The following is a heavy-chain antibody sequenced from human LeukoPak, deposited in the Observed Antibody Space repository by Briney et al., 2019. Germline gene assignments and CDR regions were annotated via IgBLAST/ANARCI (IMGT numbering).Heavy chain of an antibody. Sequence: GESLKISCAASGFTFGSYWMTWGRQAPGKGLEWVANIRQDGSEKNYVDSVKGRFTISRDNAKNSLYLQMNSLRVEDTAVYFCMRQNRAYFFGHWGQGTLVTVSS. CDR2: IRQDGSEK. CDR1: GFTFGSYW. V-gene: IGHV3-7*01. CDR3: MRQNRAYFFGH. J-gene: IGHJ1*01. D-gene: IGHD3-3*01.